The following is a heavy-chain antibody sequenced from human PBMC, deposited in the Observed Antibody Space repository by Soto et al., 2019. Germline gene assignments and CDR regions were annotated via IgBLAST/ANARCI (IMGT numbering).Heavy chain of an antibody. V-gene: IGHV1-18*01. J-gene: IGHJ4*02. CDR2: ISTYNGNT. CDR3: ARRLYGDYDY. Sequence: QAQLVQSGAEVKEPGASVKVSCKASGYSFTTSGITWVRQAPGQGLEWMGWISTYNGNTNYAQKLQDRVTLTTDTSTNTAYMELRSLRSDDTAVCYCARRLYGDYDYWGQGTLVTVSS. D-gene: IGHD4-17*01. CDR1: GYSFTTSG.